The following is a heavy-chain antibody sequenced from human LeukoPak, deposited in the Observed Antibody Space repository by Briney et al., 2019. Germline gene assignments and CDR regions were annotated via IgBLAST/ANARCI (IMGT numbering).Heavy chain of an antibody. J-gene: IGHJ6*03. CDR2: IIPIFGTA. D-gene: IGHD3-10*01. CDR1: GGTFSSYA. CDR3: ASSITMVRGALYYMDV. Sequence: GASVKVSCKASGGTFSSYAISWVRQAPGQGLEWMGGIIPIFGTANYAQKFQGRVTITADESTSTAYMELSSLRSEDTAVYYCASSITMVRGALYYMDVWGKGTTVTVSS. V-gene: IGHV1-69*13.